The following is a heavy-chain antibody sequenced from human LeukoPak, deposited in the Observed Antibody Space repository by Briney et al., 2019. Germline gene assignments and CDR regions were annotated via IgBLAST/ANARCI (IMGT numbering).Heavy chain of an antibody. CDR2: IDNVGTTM. V-gene: IGHV3-11*01. CDR3: ASVVSTFDP. Sequence: GGSLRLSCAASGITFSEYYMSWIRQAPGKGLEWISYIDNVGTTMYYADSVKGRFTISKDNAKKSVYLQMNSLRVEDTAVFCCASVVSTFDPWGQGIQVTDSS. D-gene: IGHD5/OR15-5a*01. CDR1: GITFSEYY. J-gene: IGHJ5*02.